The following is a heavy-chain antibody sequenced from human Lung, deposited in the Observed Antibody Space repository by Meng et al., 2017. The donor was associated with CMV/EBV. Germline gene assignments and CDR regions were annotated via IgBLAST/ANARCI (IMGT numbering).Heavy chain of an antibody. CDR2: ISGNGGVT. D-gene: IGHD2-15*01. J-gene: IGHJ4*02. V-gene: IGHV3-23*01. CDR1: GFTFNTYA. Sequence: AGSXRLXCAASGFTFNTYAMTWVRQAPGRGLESVSIISGNGGVTYYADSVKGRFTISRDNSKNTVYLQMNSLRAEDTAVYYCAKDLRDIVVLVGARVHWGQGTXVTVSS. CDR3: AKDLRDIVVLVGARVH.